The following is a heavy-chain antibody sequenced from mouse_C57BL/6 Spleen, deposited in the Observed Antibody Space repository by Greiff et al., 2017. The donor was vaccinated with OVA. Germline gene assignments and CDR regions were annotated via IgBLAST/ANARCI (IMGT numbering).Heavy chain of an antibody. Sequence: VKLMESGPGLVAPSQSLSITCTVSGFSLTSYGVHWVRQPPGKGLEWLVVIWSDGSTTYNSALKSRLSISKDNSKSQVFLKMNSLQTDDTAMYYCARQAYYYGSSYKGYVDVWGTGTTVTVSS. D-gene: IGHD1-1*01. V-gene: IGHV2-6-1*01. CDR3: ARQAYYYGSSYKGYVDV. J-gene: IGHJ1*03. CDR1: GFSLTSYG. CDR2: IWSDGST.